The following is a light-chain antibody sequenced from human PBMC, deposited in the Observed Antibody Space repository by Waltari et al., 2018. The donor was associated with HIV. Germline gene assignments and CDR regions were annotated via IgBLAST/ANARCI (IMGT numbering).Light chain of an antibody. J-gene: IGLJ3*02. CDR2: EVS. CDR3: SSHTSSSTWV. CDR1: SSDVGGYNY. V-gene: IGLV2-14*01. Sequence: QSALTQPASVSGSPGQSITISCIGTSSDVGGYNYVSWYQQHPGKAPKLMIFEVSNRPSGVSNRFSGAKSGSTASLTISGLRAEDEADYYCSSHTSSSTWVFGGGTRLTVL.